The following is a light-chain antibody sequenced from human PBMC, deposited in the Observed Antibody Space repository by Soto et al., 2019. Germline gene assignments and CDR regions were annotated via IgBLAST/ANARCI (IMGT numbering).Light chain of an antibody. V-gene: IGLV2-14*01. CDR1: SRDVGYYNY. J-gene: IGLJ1*01. CDR3: AAWDDSLSGYV. CDR2: EVS. Sequence: QSVLTQPASVSGSPGQSITISCTGTSRDVGYYNYVSWYQQHPGKAPKVMIYEVSYRPSGVSNRFSGSKSGTSASLAISGLRSADEADYFCAAWDDSLSGYVFGTGTKLTVL.